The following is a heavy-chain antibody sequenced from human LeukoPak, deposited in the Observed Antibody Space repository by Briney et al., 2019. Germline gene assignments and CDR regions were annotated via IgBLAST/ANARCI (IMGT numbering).Heavy chain of an antibody. V-gene: IGHV7-4-1*02. CDR2: INTNTGNP. J-gene: IGHJ4*02. D-gene: IGHD2-2*01. Sequence: GASVKVSCKASGYTFTSYAMSWVRQAPGQGLEWMGWINTNTGNPTYAQGFTGRFVFSLDTSVSTAYLQISSLKAEDTAVYYCARENGRGAVVVVPAAVDYWGQGTLVTVSS. CDR3: ARENGRGAVVVVPAAVDY. CDR1: GYTFTSYA.